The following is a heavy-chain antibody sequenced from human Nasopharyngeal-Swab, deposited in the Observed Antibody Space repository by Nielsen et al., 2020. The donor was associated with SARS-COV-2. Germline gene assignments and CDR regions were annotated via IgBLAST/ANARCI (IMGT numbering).Heavy chain of an antibody. J-gene: IGHJ4*02. D-gene: IGHD2-15*01. CDR3: ARSGRAATKTRYFDY. CDR1: GLGFSNYE. Sequence: GESLKISCAASGLGFSNYEMNWVRQAPGKGLEWVGFTRIKAFGETPEYAMSVKGRFTISRDNSKSIAYLQMDSLKIDDTGVYYCARSGRAATKTRYFDYWGQGTPVTVSS. CDR2: TRIKAFGETP. V-gene: IGHV3-49*04.